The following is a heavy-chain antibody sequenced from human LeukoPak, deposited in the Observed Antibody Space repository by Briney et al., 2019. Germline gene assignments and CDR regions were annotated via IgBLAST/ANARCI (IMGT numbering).Heavy chain of an antibody. CDR1: GFTFSSYW. CDR2: IKQDGSEK. V-gene: IGHV3-7*03. Sequence: GGSLRLSCAASGFTFSSYWMSWVRQAPGKGLEWVANIKQDGSEKYYVDSVKGRFTISRDNAKNSLYLQMNSLRAEDTALYYCAKDRLHHYYRPGGWFDPWGQGTLVTVSS. CDR3: AKDRLHHYYRPGGWFDP. J-gene: IGHJ5*02. D-gene: IGHD3-10*01.